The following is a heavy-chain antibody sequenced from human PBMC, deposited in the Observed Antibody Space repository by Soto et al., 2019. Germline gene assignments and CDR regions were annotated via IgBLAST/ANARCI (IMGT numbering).Heavy chain of an antibody. V-gene: IGHV3-23*01. CDR2: VSGSGTTT. Sequence: VGSLRLSCAASGFTFSSYAMTWVRQAPGKGLDWVSAVSGSGTTTYYADSVKGRFTISRDNAKNMLYLQLNSLRAEDTAVYYCARDFARTDASDIWGRGTMVTVSS. J-gene: IGHJ3*02. CDR1: GFTFSSYA. CDR3: ARDFARTDASDI.